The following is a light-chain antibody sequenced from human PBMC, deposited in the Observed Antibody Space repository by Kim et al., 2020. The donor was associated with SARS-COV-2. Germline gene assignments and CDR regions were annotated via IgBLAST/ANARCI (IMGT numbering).Light chain of an antibody. CDR2: GKN. CDR3: NSRDSNDNVV. J-gene: IGLJ2*01. CDR1: SLRSYY. Sequence: SSELTQDPAVSVALGQTVSITCQGDSLRSYYATWYQQKPGQAPILVIYGKNNRPSGIPDRFSGSSSGNTASLTITGTQAGDEADYYCNSRDSNDNVVFGGGIKLTVL. V-gene: IGLV3-19*01.